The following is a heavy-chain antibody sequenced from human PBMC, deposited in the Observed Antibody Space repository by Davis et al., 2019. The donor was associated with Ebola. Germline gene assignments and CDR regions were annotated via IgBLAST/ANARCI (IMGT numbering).Heavy chain of an antibody. CDR2: ISSSGSTI. V-gene: IGHV3-11*04. CDR1: GFTFSDYY. D-gene: IGHD2-15*01. Sequence: GESLKISCAASGFTFSDYYMSWIRQAPGEGLEWVSYISSSGSTIYYADSVKGRFTISRDNAKNSLYLQMNSLRAEDTAVYYCAIPDCSGANCYSVYIKNWGQGTLVTVSS. CDR3: AIPDCSGANCYSVYIKN. J-gene: IGHJ4*02.